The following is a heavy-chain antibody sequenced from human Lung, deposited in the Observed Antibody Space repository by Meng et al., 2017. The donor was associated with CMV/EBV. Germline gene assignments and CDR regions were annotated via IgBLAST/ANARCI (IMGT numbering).Heavy chain of an antibody. CDR1: GGTFSSYA. D-gene: IGHD5-12*01. CDR3: ARGRYSGYDWGPYYYYGRDV. Sequence: SVXVFXXASGGTFSSYAISWVRQAPGQGLEWMGGIIPIFGTANYAQKFQGRVTITTDESTSTAYMELSSLRSEDTAVYYCARGRYSGYDWGPYYYYGRDVWGQGTXVTFSS. J-gene: IGHJ6*02. CDR2: IIPIFGTA. V-gene: IGHV1-69*05.